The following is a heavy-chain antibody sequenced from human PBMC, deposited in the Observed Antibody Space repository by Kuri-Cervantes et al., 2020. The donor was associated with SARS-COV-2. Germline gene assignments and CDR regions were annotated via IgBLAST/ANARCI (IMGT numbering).Heavy chain of an antibody. CDR1: GFTFSSYA. J-gene: IGHJ4*02. Sequence: GGSLRLSCVASGFTFSSYAMHWVRQAPGKGLEWVAVISYDGSNKYYADSVKGRFTISRDNSKNTLYLQMNSLRAEDTAVYYCARTYIVVVPAATFDYWGQGTLVTVYS. CDR2: ISYDGSNK. CDR3: ARTYIVVVPAATFDY. D-gene: IGHD2-2*01. V-gene: IGHV3-30*04.